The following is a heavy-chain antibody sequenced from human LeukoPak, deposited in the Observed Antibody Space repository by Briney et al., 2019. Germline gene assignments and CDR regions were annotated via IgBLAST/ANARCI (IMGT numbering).Heavy chain of an antibody. D-gene: IGHD4-17*01. CDR3: ARHPPRGDDGNAFDM. CDR2: IYYSGTT. Sequence: SETLSLTCTVSGASISSYYWSWIRQPPGKGLEWIGYIYYSGTTNYNPSLKSRVTISVDTSKNQFSLKLSSVTAADTAVYYCARHPPRGDDGNAFDMWGQGTMVTVSS. V-gene: IGHV4-59*08. CDR1: GASISSYY. J-gene: IGHJ3*02.